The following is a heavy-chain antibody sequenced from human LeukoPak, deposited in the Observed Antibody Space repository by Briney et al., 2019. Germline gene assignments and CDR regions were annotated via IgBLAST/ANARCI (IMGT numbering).Heavy chain of an antibody. CDR1: GYTFTSYA. D-gene: IGHD3-9*01. V-gene: IGHV1-69*13. J-gene: IGHJ4*02. CDR2: IIPIFGTA. CDR3: ASYGDYDILTGYYSEQHYFDY. Sequence: GASVKVSCKASGYTFTSYAMNWVRQAPGQGLEWMGGIIPIFGTANYAQKFQGRVTITADESTSTAYMELSSLRSEDTAVYYCASYGDYDILTGYYSEQHYFDYWGQGTLVTVSS.